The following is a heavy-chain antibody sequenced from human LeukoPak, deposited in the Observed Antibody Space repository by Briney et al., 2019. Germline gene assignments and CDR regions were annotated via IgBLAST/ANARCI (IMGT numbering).Heavy chain of an antibody. CDR1: GGTFSSYA. CDR2: IIPIFGTA. V-gene: IGHV1-69*13. J-gene: IGHJ3*02. Sequence: ASVKVSCKASGGTFSSYAISWVRQAPGQGLEWMGGIIPIFGTANYAQKFQGRVTITADESTSTAYMELTTLTSDDTAVYFCAKDPRNILTGDYDDFDIWGQGTMVIVSS. CDR3: AKDPRNILTGDYDDFDI. D-gene: IGHD3-9*01.